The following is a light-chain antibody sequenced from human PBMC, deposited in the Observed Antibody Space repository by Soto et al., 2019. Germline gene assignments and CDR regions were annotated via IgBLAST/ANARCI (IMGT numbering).Light chain of an antibody. CDR1: KLGDKY. Sequence: VLTQPPSVSVSPGQTASITCSGDKLGDKYACWYQQKPGQSPVLVIYQDSKRPSGIPERFSGSNSGNTATLTISGTQAMDEADYYCQAWDSSIVVFGGGTKVTVL. J-gene: IGLJ2*01. CDR3: QAWDSSIVV. CDR2: QDS. V-gene: IGLV3-1*01.